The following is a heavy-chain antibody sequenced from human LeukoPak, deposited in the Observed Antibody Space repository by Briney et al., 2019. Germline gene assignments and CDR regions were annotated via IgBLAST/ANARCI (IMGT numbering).Heavy chain of an antibody. CDR1: GFTFSSYW. D-gene: IGHD2-2*01. CDR3: ARVSGPQLLPYYYMDV. Sequence: GGSLRLSCAASGFTFSSYWMHWVRQAPGKGLVWVSRINTDGSSTSYADSVKGRFTISRDNAKNTLYLQMNSLRAEDTAVYYCARVSGPQLLPYYYMDVWGKGTTVTVSS. CDR2: INTDGSST. V-gene: IGHV3-74*01. J-gene: IGHJ6*03.